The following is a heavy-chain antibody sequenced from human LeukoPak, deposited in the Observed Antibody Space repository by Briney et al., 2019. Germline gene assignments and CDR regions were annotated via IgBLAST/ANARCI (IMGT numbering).Heavy chain of an antibody. CDR3: ASGEWYFDY. V-gene: IGHV1-69*05. J-gene: IGHJ4*02. CDR2: IIPIFGTA. D-gene: IGHD3-3*01. CDR1: GGTFSSYA. Sequence: GASVKVSCKASGGTFSSYAISWVRQAPGQGLEWMGRIIPIFGTANYAQKFQGRVTITTDESTSTAYMELSSLRPEDTAVYYCASGEWYFDYWGQGTLVTVSS.